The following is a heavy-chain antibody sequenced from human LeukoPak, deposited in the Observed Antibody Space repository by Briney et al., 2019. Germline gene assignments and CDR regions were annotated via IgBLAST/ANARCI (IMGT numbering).Heavy chain of an antibody. CDR2: ISSDGSST. Sequence: SGGSLRLSCAASGFTFSSYAMSWVRQAPGKGLVWVSRISSDGSSTDYADSVKGRFTISRDNAKNTLYLQMNSLRAEDTAVYYCASRIPYDSSSYWGQGTLVTVSS. V-gene: IGHV3-74*01. CDR1: GFTFSSYA. CDR3: ASRIPYDSSSY. J-gene: IGHJ4*02. D-gene: IGHD3-22*01.